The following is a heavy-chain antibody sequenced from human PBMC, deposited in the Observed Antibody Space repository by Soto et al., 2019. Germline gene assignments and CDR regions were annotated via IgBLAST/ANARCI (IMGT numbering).Heavy chain of an antibody. Sequence: QVQLVESGGGVVQPGRSLRLSCAASGFTFSSYGMHWVRQAPGKGLEGGAVISYDFSNKYYADSVKGRFTISRDNSKNTLYLQMNSLGAEDTAVYYCAKDGAPDVEMATGFFDYWGQGTLVTVSS. J-gene: IGHJ4*02. CDR2: ISYDFSNK. D-gene: IGHD5-12*01. CDR3: AKDGAPDVEMATGFFDY. V-gene: IGHV3-30*18. CDR1: GFTFSSYG.